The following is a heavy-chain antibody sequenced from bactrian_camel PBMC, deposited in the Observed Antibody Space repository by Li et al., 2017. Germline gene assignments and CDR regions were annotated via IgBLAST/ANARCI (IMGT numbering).Heavy chain of an antibody. D-gene: IGHD4*01. CDR1: GFPFSSYY. J-gene: IGHJ4*01. V-gene: IGHV3-2*01. CDR2: IYTGGGTT. Sequence: HVQLVESGGGLVPPGGSLRLSCAASGFPFSSYYVNWVRQAPGKGLEWVSSIYTGGGTTYYVDSVKGRFAISKDNAKNTLYLQMNSLKPEDTAVYYCAAVPSLAATMWRGYWGQGTQVTVS. CDR3: AAVPSLAATMWRGY.